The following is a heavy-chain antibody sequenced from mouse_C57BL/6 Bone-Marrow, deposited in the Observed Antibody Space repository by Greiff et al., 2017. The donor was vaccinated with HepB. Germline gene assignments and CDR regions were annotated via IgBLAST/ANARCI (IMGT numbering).Heavy chain of an antibody. CDR2: IHPSDSDT. J-gene: IGHJ4*01. V-gene: IGHV1-74*01. CDR3: AIEHCATVVATRLDY. D-gene: IGHD1-1*01. CDR1: GYTFTSYW. Sequence: QVQLQQPGAELVKPGASVKVSCKASGYTFTSYWMHWVKQRPGQGLEWIGRIHPSDSDTNYNQKFKGKATLTVDKSSSTAYMQLSSLTSEDSAVDYCAIEHCATVVATRLDYWGQGTSVTVSS.